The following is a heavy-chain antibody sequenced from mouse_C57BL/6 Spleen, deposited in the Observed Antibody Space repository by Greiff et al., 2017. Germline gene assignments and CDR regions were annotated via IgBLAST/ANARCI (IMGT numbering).Heavy chain of an antibody. Sequence: EVMLVESGGDLVKPGGSLKLSCAASGFTFSSYGMSWVRQTPDKRLEWVATISSGGSYTYYPDSVKGRFTISRDNAKNTLYLQMSSLKSEDTAMYYCARPGLTGTFWFAYWGQGTLVTVSA. V-gene: IGHV5-6*01. D-gene: IGHD4-1*01. CDR2: ISSGGSYT. J-gene: IGHJ3*01. CDR1: GFTFSSYG. CDR3: ARPGLTGTFWFAY.